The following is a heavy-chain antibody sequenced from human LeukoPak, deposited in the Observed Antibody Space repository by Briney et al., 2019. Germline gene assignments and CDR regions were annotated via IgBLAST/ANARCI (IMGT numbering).Heavy chain of an antibody. CDR1: GFTFSSYS. CDR3: ARDSSSWYWLDY. J-gene: IGHJ4*02. CDR2: ISSSSSYI. V-gene: IGHV3-21*01. D-gene: IGHD6-13*01. Sequence: PGGSLRLSCAASGFTFSSYSMNWVRQAPGKGLEWVSSISSSSSYIYYADSVKGRFTISRDNAKNSLYLQMNSLRAEDTAVYYCARDSSSWYWLDYWGQGTLVTVSS.